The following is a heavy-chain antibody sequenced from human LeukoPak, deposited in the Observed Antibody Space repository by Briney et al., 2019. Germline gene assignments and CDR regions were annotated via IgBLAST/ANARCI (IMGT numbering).Heavy chain of an antibody. CDR2: IYPGDSDT. D-gene: IGHD2-2*01. Sequence: GESLKISCKASGYSFTSYWIGWVRQMPGKGLEWMGIIYPGDSDTRYSPSFQGQVTISADKSISTAYLQWSSLKASDTAMYYCARAKYCGSTSCYPDYWGQGTLVTVSS. J-gene: IGHJ4*02. V-gene: IGHV5-51*01. CDR3: ARAKYCGSTSCYPDY. CDR1: GYSFTSYW.